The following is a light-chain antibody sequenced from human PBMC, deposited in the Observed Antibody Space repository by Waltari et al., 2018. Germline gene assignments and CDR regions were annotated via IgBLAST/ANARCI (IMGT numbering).Light chain of an antibody. Sequence: IQLTQSPSSLSAYEGDRVTITCRASQNIRSYLNWYQQSPGKAPNLLIYGASSLQSGIPSRFSGSGYGTDFTLTISSLQPEDFTTYYCQQGYTAPLTFGGGTKLEIK. V-gene: IGKV1-39*01. CDR3: QQGYTAPLT. J-gene: IGKJ4*01. CDR2: GAS. CDR1: QNIRSY.